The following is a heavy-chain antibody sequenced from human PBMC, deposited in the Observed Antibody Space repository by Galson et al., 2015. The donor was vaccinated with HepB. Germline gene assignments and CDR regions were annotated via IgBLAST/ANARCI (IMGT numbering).Heavy chain of an antibody. CDR3: ARQVYGSSWYDY. CDR1: GYSFTTHW. V-gene: IGHV5-51*01. D-gene: IGHD6-13*01. J-gene: IGHJ4*02. Sequence: QSGAEVKKPGGSLKISCKGSGYSFTTHWIAWVRQMPGKGMEWMGIIYPGDSDTRYSPSFQGQVTISADKSISTAFLQWSSLKASDTAMYYCARQVYGSSWYDYWGQGALVTVSS. CDR2: IYPGDSDT.